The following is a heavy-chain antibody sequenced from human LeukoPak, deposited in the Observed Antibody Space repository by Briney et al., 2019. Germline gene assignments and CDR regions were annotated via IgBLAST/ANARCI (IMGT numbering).Heavy chain of an antibody. V-gene: IGHV3-48*01. Sequence: GGSLRVSCAASGFTFSDHGMNWFRQAPGKGLEWVSYISPDTTTTYYADSVKGRFTISRDNAKNSLYLQMNSLRAEDTALYYCTRRPASWGQGTLVTVSS. CDR3: TRRPAS. CDR2: ISPDTTTT. J-gene: IGHJ5*02. CDR1: GFTFSDHG.